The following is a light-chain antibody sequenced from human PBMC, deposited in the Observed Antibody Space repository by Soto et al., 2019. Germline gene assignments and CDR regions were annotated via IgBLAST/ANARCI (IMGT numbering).Light chain of an antibody. V-gene: IGKV1-5*01. CDR1: QSLNND. CDR2: DAS. Sequence: DIQMTQSPSTLSASVGDRVTITCRASQSLNNDLAWYQQKPGKAPNLLIYDASTLERGVPSRFSGTGSGTEFTLAINSLQPDDCATYDCQQYHRSSITFGQGTRLEIK. CDR3: QQYHRSSIT. J-gene: IGKJ5*01.